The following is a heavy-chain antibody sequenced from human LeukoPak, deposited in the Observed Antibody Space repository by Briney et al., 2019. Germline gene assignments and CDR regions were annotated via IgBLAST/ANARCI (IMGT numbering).Heavy chain of an antibody. J-gene: IGHJ5*02. CDR1: GFTFSSYG. V-gene: IGHV3-33*06. CDR3: AKEAAVSGVGYNWFVP. D-gene: IGHD6-19*01. CDR2: MWYDGSNK. Sequence: PGVPLRLSCAASGFTFSSYGMHWLRQAPGKGLERVAIMWYDGSNKYYADSEKGSFTISRHYYKNTLYLQMKSLRTDDTTVYYFAKEAAVSGVGYNWFVPWGQGPLVTVSS.